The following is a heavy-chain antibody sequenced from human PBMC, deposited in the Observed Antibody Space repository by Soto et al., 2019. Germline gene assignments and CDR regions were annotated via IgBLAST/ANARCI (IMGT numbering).Heavy chain of an antibody. J-gene: IGHJ6*02. V-gene: IGHV1-46*01. CDR1: GYTFTSYY. D-gene: IGHD3-3*01. CDR2: INPSGGST. CDR3: ARDGPYDFWSGLKGYYYGMDV. Sequence: QVQLVQSGAEVKKPGASVKVSCKASGYTFTSYYMHWVRQAPGQGLEWMGIINPSGGSTSYAQKFQGRVTMTRDTSTSTVYMELSSLRSEDTAVYYCARDGPYDFWSGLKGYYYGMDVWGQGTTVTVSS.